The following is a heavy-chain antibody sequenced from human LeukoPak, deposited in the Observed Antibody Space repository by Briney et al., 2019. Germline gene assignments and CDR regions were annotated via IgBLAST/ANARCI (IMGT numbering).Heavy chain of an antibody. Sequence: ASVKVSCKASGYTFTSYYMHWVRQAPGQGLEWMGIINPSGGGTNYAQKFQGRVTMTRDTSISTAYMELSRLRSDDTAVYYCARDRAGSIAVAGTRPNWFDPWGQGTLVTVSS. J-gene: IGHJ5*02. D-gene: IGHD6-19*01. CDR2: INPSGGGT. CDR1: GYTFTSYY. V-gene: IGHV1-2*02. CDR3: ARDRAGSIAVAGTRPNWFDP.